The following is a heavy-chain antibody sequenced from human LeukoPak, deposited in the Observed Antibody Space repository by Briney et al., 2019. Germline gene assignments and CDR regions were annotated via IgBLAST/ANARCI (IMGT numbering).Heavy chain of an antibody. J-gene: IGHJ4*02. CDR3: AKDGSGWFYGYFDY. V-gene: IGHV3-9*01. CDR2: ISWNSGRI. D-gene: IGHD6-19*01. CDR1: GFIFYDHD. Sequence: GVPLTLSCAASGFIFYDHDMLCVRQAPGKGLVGVSDISWNSGRIVYADSVNGRINISRDNAKKYLYLQMNSLRAEDTALYYCAKDGSGWFYGYFDYWGQGTLVTVSS.